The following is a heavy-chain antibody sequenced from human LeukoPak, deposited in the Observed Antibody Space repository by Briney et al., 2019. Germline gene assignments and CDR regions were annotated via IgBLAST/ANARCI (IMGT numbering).Heavy chain of an antibody. J-gene: IGHJ4*02. V-gene: IGHV3-66*01. CDR2: IYSGGST. CDR1: GFTFSSNY. D-gene: IGHD5-24*01. CDR3: ARELGVEMATVFDY. Sequence: GGSLRLSCAASGFTFSSNYMSWVRQAPGKGLEWVSVIYSGGSTYYADSVKGRFTISRDNSKNTLYLQMNSLRAEDTAVYYCARELGVEMATVFDYWGQGTLVTVSS.